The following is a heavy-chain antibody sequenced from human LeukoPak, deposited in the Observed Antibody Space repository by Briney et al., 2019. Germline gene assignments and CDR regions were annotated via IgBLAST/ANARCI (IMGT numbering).Heavy chain of an antibody. CDR3: ARHQRYRTGAFDY. J-gene: IGHJ4*02. Sequence: SETLSLTCAVYGGSFSGYYWSWIRQPPGKGLEWIGEINHSGSTNYNPSLKSRVTMSVDTSKNQFSLKLSSVTAADTAVYYCARHQRYRTGAFDYWGQGTLVTVSS. CDR1: GGSFSGYY. CDR2: INHSGST. D-gene: IGHD1-1*01. V-gene: IGHV4-34*01.